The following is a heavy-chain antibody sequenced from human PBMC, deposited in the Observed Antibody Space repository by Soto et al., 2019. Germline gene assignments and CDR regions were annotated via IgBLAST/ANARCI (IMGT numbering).Heavy chain of an antibody. V-gene: IGHV3-23*01. CDR1: GFTFTNYD. J-gene: IGHJ4*02. CDR2: ISGSGSGP. Sequence: EVQLFESGGGLVQPGGSLRLSCAASGFTFTNYDMSWVRQAPGKGLELVSCISGSGSGPYYADSVKGRFTISRDNAENTLYLQMNSLRVEDTAVYYGANLPSWRALDYWGQGTLVTVSS. CDR3: ANLPSWRALDY. D-gene: IGHD6-13*01.